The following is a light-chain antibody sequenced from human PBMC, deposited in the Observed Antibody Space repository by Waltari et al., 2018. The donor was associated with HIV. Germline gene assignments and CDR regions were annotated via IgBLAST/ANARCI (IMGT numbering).Light chain of an antibody. Sequence: EIVLTQSPATLSLSPGERATFSCWASQSVHSFLAWYQQRPGQAPKLLISDASKRATGIPARFSGSGSGTDFTLTITTLEPEDFAVYYCQQRSTWPYTFGQGTRLEIK. J-gene: IGKJ2*01. CDR3: QQRSTWPYT. CDR2: DAS. V-gene: IGKV3-11*01. CDR1: QSVHSF.